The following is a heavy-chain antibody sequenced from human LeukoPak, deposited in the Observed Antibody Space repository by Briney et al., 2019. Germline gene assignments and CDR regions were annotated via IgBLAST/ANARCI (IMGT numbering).Heavy chain of an antibody. CDR2: ISGSGDKT. D-gene: IGHD1-26*01. CDR1: GFTFQHHG. Sequence: PGGSLRLSCTASGFTFQHHGMTWVRQAPGKGLEWVSSISGSGDKTNYADSVKGRFTISRDNSKDTLFLQMNSLRAEDTAVYYCADHTNFDYWGQGTLVTVSS. V-gene: IGHV3-23*01. J-gene: IGHJ4*02. CDR3: ADHTNFDY.